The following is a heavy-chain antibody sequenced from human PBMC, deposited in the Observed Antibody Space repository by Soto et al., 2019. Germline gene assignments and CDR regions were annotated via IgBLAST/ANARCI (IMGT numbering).Heavy chain of an antibody. Sequence: ASVKVSCKVSGYTLTELSMHWVRQAPGKGLEWMGGFDPEDCETIYAQKFQGRVTMTEDTSTDTAYMELSSLRSEDTAVYYCATSVCSGGSCNYFDYWGQGTLVTVSS. CDR2: FDPEDCET. CDR1: GYTLTELS. V-gene: IGHV1-24*01. J-gene: IGHJ4*02. CDR3: ATSVCSGGSCNYFDY. D-gene: IGHD2-15*01.